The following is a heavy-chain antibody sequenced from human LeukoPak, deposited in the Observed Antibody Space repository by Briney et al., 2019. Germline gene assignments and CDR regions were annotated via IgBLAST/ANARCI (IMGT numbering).Heavy chain of an antibody. CDR2: IDSDGSST. J-gene: IGHJ3*01. V-gene: IGHV3-74*01. CDR1: GFTFSSYW. Sequence: GGSLRLSCAASGFTFSSYWMHWVRQAPGKGLVWLSRIDSDGSSTNYADSVKGRFTISRDNAKNTLYLQMNSLRDEDTAVYFCARDRSYGGYWPDAFDFWGQGTMVTVSS. D-gene: IGHD4-23*01. CDR3: ARDRSYGGYWPDAFDF.